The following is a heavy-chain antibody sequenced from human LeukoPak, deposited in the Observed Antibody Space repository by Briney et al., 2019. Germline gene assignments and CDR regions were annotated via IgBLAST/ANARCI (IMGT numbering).Heavy chain of an antibody. D-gene: IGHD2-15*01. CDR3: ARSPGYSHYGMDV. J-gene: IGHJ6*02. CDR2: ISYDGSNK. CDR1: GFTFSNHA. Sequence: GGSLRLSCAASGFTFSNHAMHWVRQAPGKGLEWVAVISYDGSNKYYADSVKGRFTISRDNSKNTLYLQMNSLRAEDTAVYYCARSPGYSHYGMDVWGQGTTVTVSS. V-gene: IGHV3-30-3*01.